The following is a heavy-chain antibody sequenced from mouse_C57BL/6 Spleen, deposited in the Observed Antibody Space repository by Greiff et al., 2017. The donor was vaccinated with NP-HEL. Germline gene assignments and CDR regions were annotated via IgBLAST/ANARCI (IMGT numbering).Heavy chain of an antibody. J-gene: IGHJ2*01. V-gene: IGHV14-4*01. CDR2: IDPENGDT. CDR3: TGFYYGSKGGY. D-gene: IGHD1-1*01. CDR1: GFNIKDDY. Sequence: EVQLQQSGAELVRPGASVKLSCTASGFNIKDDYMHWVKQRPEQGLEWIGWIDPENGDTEYASKFQGKATITADTSSNTAYLQLSSLTSEDTAVYYCTGFYYGSKGGYWGQSTTLTVSS.